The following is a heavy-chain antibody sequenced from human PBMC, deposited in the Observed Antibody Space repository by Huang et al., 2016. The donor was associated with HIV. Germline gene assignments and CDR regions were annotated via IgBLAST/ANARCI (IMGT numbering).Heavy chain of an antibody. D-gene: IGHD6-13*01. J-gene: IGHJ3*02. V-gene: IGHV4-59*11. CDR2: IYYSGRT. CDR3: AREADSSSWYFRDAFDI. CDR1: GGSISSHY. Sequence: QVQLQESGPGLVKPSETLSLTCTVSGGSISSHYWSWIRQPPGKGLEWIGSIYYSGRTNSNPSLKSRVTISVDTSKNQFSLKLSSVTAADTAVYYCAREADSSSWYFRDAFDIWGQGTMVTVSS.